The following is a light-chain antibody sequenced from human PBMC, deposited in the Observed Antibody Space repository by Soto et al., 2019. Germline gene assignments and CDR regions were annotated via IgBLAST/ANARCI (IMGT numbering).Light chain of an antibody. CDR3: QQYNSYSCT. J-gene: IGKJ1*01. Sequence: QMSKSPSTLSASVGDRVTITCRASQSISSWLAWYQQKPGKAPKLLIYDASSLESGVPSRFSGSGSGTEFTLTISSLQPDDFATYYCQQYNSYSCTFGQGTKVDSK. V-gene: IGKV1-5*01. CDR1: QSISSW. CDR2: DAS.